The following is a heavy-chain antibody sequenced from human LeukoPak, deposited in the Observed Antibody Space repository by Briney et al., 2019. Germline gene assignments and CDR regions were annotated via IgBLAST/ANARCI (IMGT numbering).Heavy chain of an antibody. CDR1: GFNLTSYW. J-gene: IGHJ6*03. Sequence: GESLKISCKASGFNLTSYWIAWVRQMPGKGLEGVGSIYPRDSDTRYSSSFQGQVTISADKSISTAFLQWTSLRASDSAMYYCARGSPHYHYYYMDVWGKGTAVTVSS. CDR2: IYPRDSDT. V-gene: IGHV5-51*01. CDR3: ARGSPHYHYYYMDV.